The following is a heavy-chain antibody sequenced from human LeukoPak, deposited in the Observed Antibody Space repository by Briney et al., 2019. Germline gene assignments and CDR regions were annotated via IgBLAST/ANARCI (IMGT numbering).Heavy chain of an antibody. CDR3: APRGVATAY. CDR1: GYTFTDYY. CDR2: VDPEDGET. Sequence: ASVKISCKASGYTFTDYYIHWVQQAPGKGLEWMGRVDPEDGETIYAEKFQGRLTITADTPTDTAYMDLSSLTSEDAAVYYCAPRGVATAYWGQGTLVTVSS. J-gene: IGHJ4*02. D-gene: IGHD5-12*01. V-gene: IGHV1-69-2*01.